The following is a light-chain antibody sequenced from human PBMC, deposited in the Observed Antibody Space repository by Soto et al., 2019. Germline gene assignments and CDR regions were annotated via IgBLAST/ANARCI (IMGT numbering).Light chain of an antibody. Sequence: DIQMTQSPSTLSASVGYRVTITCRASQSISSWLAWYQQKPGKAPKLLIYKASSLESGVPSRFSGSGSGTEFTLTISSLQPDDFATYYCQQYNSYSTTFGQGTKVEIK. CDR1: QSISSW. V-gene: IGKV1-5*03. CDR2: KAS. CDR3: QQYNSYSTT. J-gene: IGKJ1*01.